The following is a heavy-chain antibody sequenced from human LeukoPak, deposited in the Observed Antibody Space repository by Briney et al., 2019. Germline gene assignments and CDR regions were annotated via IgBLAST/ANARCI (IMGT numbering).Heavy chain of an antibody. J-gene: IGHJ4*02. CDR2: INHSGST. V-gene: IGHV4-34*01. CDR3: ARGMAVAGTSGFDY. D-gene: IGHD6-19*01. CDR1: GGSFSGYY. Sequence: PSETQSLTCAVYGGSFSGYYWSWIRQPPGKGLEWIGEINHSGSTNYNPSLKSRVTISVDTSKNQFSLKLSSVTAADTAVYYCARGMAVAGTSGFDYWGQGTLVTVSS.